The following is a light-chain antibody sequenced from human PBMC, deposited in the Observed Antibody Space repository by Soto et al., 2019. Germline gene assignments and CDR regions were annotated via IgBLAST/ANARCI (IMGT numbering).Light chain of an antibody. CDR1: QSISSW. V-gene: IGKV1-5*01. CDR2: DAS. CDR3: QQYNTYSLT. J-gene: IGKJ4*01. Sequence: DIQMTQSPSTLSASVGDKVTITCRASQSISSWLAWYQQKPGKAPKLLIYDASSLESGVPSRFSGSGSGTEFTLPISSLQPDDFATYYCQQYNTYSLTIGGGTKVEIK.